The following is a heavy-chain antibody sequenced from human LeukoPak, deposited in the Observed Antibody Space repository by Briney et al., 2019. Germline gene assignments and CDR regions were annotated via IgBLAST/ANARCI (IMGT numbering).Heavy chain of an antibody. V-gene: IGHV1-69*04. Sequence: SVKVSCKASGYTFTGYYVHWVRQAPGQGLEWMGRIIPILGIANYAQKFQGRVTITADKSTSTAYMELSSLRSEDTAVYYCARAGAYCSSTSCRRGVKLDYWGQGTLVTVSS. CDR2: IIPILGIA. CDR3: ARAGAYCSSTSCRRGVKLDY. CDR1: GYTFTGYY. D-gene: IGHD2-2*01. J-gene: IGHJ4*02.